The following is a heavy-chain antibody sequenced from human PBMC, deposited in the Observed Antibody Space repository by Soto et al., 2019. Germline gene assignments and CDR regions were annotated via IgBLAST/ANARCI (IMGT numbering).Heavy chain of an antibody. CDR1: GFIFDSDW. V-gene: IGHV3-74*01. CDR2: INTDGTDT. CDR3: ARRSSSWYFDY. Sequence: GSLRLSCAASGFIFDSDWLHWVRQPPGKGLEWVSRINTDGTDTSYADSVTGRFTISRDNAKNTLYLQMNSLRAEDTAVYYCARRSSSWYFDYWGQGTLVTVSS. J-gene: IGHJ4*02. D-gene: IGHD6-13*01.